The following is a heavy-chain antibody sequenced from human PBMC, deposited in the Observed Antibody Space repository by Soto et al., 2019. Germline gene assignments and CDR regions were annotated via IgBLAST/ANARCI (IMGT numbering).Heavy chain of an antibody. CDR3: ASRGVIITSNYWFDP. CDR2: IYHSGST. D-gene: IGHD3-10*01. V-gene: IGHV4-4*02. J-gene: IGHJ5*02. Sequence: SETLSLTCAVSSGSISSSNWWSWVRQPPGKGLEWIGEIYHSGSTNYNPSLKSRVTISVDKSKNQFSLKLSSVTAADTAVYYCASRGVIITSNYWFDPWGQGTLVTVSS. CDR1: SGSISSSNW.